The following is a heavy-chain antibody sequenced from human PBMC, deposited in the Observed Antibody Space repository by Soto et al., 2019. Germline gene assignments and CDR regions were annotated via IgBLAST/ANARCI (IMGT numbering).Heavy chain of an antibody. J-gene: IGHJ4*02. CDR3: AREDEWNIGYYGY. Sequence: GGSLRLSCAASGFTFSSYWMSWVRQAPGKGLEWVANIKQDGSEKYYVDSVKGRFTISRDNAKNSLYLQMNSLRAEDTAEYYCAREDEWNIGYYGYWGQGTLVTVSS. CDR1: GFTFSSYW. CDR2: IKQDGSEK. V-gene: IGHV3-7*04. D-gene: IGHD1-26*01.